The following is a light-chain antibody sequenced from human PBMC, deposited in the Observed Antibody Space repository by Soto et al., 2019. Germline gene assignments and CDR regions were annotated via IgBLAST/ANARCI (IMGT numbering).Light chain of an antibody. CDR3: WSYASSLSSVV. CDR2: GNS. CDR1: SSNIGAGYD. Sequence: QSVLTQPPSVSGAPGQRVTISCTGSSSNIGAGYDVHWYQQLPGTAPKLLIYGNSNRPSGVPDRFSGSKSGTSASLAITGLQAEDEADYYCWSYASSLSSVVFGGGTKVTVL. V-gene: IGLV1-40*01. J-gene: IGLJ2*01.